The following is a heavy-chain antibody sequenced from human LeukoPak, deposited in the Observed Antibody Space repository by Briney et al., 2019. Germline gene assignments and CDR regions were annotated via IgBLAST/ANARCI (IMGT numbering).Heavy chain of an antibody. V-gene: IGHV3-33*06. J-gene: IGHJ4*02. CDR2: IWYDGSNK. CDR1: GFTFSSYG. CDR3: AKGQIAPGIAVAGPRDFDY. D-gene: IGHD6-19*01. Sequence: PGRSLRLSCAASGFTFSSYGMHWVRQAPGEGLEWVAVIWYDGSNKYYADSVKGRFTISRDNSKNTLYLQMNSLRAEDTAVYYCAKGQIAPGIAVAGPRDFDYWGQGTLVTVSS.